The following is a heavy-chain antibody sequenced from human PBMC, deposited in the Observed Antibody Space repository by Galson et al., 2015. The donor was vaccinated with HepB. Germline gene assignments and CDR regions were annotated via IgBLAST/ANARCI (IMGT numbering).Heavy chain of an antibody. D-gene: IGHD6-13*01. J-gene: IGHJ4*02. CDR3: ARDLESIAAAGTDPGAFDY. V-gene: IGHV3-21*01. CDR1: GFTFSSYS. CDR2: ISSSSSYI. Sequence: SLRLSCAASGFTFSSYSMNWVRQAPGKGLEWVSSISSSSSYIYYADSVKGRFTISRDNAKNSLYLQMNSLRAEDTAVYYCARDLESIAAAGTDPGAFDYWGQGTLVTVSS.